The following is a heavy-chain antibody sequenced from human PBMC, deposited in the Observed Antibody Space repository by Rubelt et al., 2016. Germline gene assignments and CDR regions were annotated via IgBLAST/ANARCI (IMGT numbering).Heavy chain of an antibody. V-gene: IGHV4-34*01. CDR3: ARLERQLGAGFDY. CDR2: INHSGST. D-gene: IGHD6-6*01. CDR1: GGSFSGYY. J-gene: IGHJ4*02. Sequence: QVQLQQWGAGLLKPSETLSLTCAVYGGSFSGYYWSWIRQPPGKGLEWIGEINHSGSTNYNPSLESRVTIAVDTSKNQFSRKLSSGTAADTAVYYGARLERQLGAGFDYWGQGTLVTVSS.